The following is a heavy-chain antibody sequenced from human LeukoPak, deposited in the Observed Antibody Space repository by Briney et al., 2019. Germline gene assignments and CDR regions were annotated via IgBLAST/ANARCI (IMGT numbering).Heavy chain of an antibody. D-gene: IGHD6-19*01. CDR2: ISFDRNNK. CDR3: ARVSAVAGIFPDYFNY. V-gene: IGHV3-30*04. CDR1: GFTFSSYA. J-gene: IGHJ4*02. Sequence: GGSLRLSCAASGFTFSSYAMHWVRQAPGKGLEWVAVISFDRNNKYYADSVKGRFTLSRDDSKNTLYLQMNSLRTEDTAVYYCARVSAVAGIFPDYFNYWGQGTLVTVSS.